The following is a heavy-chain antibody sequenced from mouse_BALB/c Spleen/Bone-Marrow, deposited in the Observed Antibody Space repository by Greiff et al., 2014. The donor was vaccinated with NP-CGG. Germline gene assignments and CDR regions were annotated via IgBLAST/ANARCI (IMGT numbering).Heavy chain of an antibody. CDR3: ARDYYGSLYAMDY. J-gene: IGHJ4*01. CDR2: IWAGGST. Sequence: VKLVESGPGLVAPSQSLSNTCTVSGFSLTSYGVHWVRQPPGKGLEWLGVIWAGGSTNYNSALMSRLSISKDNSKSQVFLKMNSLQTDDTATYYCARDYYGSLYAMDYWGQGTPVTVSS. V-gene: IGHV2-9*02. CDR1: GFSLTSYG. D-gene: IGHD1-1*01.